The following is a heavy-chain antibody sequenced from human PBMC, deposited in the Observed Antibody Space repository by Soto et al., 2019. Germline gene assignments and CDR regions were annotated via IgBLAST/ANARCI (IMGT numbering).Heavy chain of an antibody. D-gene: IGHD2-15*01. J-gene: IGHJ5*02. CDR3: ARLVVVSPVANA. Sequence: ASETQSLTCAVSGGSLNTNNYYWGWVRQPPWKGLDWIGSGFYNGTTHYSPSLKNRVTIPLATSRTQFSLKLDSVTAADTAVYYCARLVVVSPVANAWGQGTLVTVS. V-gene: IGHV4-39*01. CDR1: GGSLNTNNYY. CDR2: GFYNGTT.